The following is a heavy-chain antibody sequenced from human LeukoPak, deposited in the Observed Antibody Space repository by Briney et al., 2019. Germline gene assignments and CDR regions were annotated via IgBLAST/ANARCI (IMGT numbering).Heavy chain of an antibody. CDR1: GGSISDYY. J-gene: IGHJ6*03. V-gene: IGHV4-4*07. D-gene: IGHD4-11*01. CDR3: ARGHSIEPYYYYYYMDV. Sequence: SETLSLTCTISGGSISDYYWSWIRQPAGKGLEWIGRIYTSGSTDYNPSLKSRVTMSVDTSKNQFSLKLSSVTAADTAVYYCARGHSIEPYYYYYYMDVWGKGTTVTVSS. CDR2: IYTSGST.